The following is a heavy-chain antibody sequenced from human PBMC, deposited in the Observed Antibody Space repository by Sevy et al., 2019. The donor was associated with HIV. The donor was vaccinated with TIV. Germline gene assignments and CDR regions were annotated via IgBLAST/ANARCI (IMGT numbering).Heavy chain of an antibody. J-gene: IGHJ4*02. Sequence: GGSLRLSCAASGFTFSSYAMHWVRQAPGKGLEWVAVISYDGSNKYYADSVKGRFTISRDNSKNTLYLQMNSLRVEDTAVYYCAAGTSGYSHFDYWGQGTLVTVSS. V-gene: IGHV3-30*14. CDR1: GFTFSSYA. CDR3: AAGTSGYSHFDY. D-gene: IGHD3-22*01. CDR2: ISYDGSNK.